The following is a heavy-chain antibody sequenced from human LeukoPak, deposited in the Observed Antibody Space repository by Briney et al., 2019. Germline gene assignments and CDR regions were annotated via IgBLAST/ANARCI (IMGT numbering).Heavy chain of an antibody. D-gene: IGHD1-14*01. CDR1: GFTFSSYW. J-gene: IGHJ4*02. CDR2: IKQDGSEK. V-gene: IGHV3-7*01. CDR3: ARDSEPIDLDY. Sequence: PGGSLRLSCAASGFTFSSYWMSWVRQAPGKGLEWVANIKQDGSEKYYVDSVKGRFTISRDNAKNSLYLQMNSLRAGDTAVYYCARDSEPIDLDYWGQGTLVTVSS.